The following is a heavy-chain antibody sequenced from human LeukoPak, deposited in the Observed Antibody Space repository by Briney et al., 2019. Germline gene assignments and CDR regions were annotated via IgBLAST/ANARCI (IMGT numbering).Heavy chain of an antibody. Sequence: KPSETLSLTCAVSGYSISSGYYWGWIRQPPGKGLEWSGSIYHSGSTYYNPSLKSRVTISLDTSKNQFSLKLSSVTAADTAVYYCARSYGSSWYKAHWGQGTLVTVSS. CDR3: ARSYGSSWYKAH. CDR2: IYHSGST. J-gene: IGHJ4*02. CDR1: GYSISSGYY. D-gene: IGHD6-13*01. V-gene: IGHV4-38-2*01.